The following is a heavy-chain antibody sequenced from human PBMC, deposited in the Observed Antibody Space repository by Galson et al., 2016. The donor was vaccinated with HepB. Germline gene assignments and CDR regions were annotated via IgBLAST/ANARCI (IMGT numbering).Heavy chain of an antibody. Sequence: QAPGKGLEWVAVISYDGSHTYYADSVKGRFTISRDNANNTLFLQMNSLRAEDTAVYYCAKDPEYSSSAVGDYWGQGTLVTVSS. V-gene: IGHV3-30-3*02. CDR3: AKDPEYSSSAVGDY. J-gene: IGHJ4*02. CDR2: ISYDGSHT. D-gene: IGHD6-6*01.